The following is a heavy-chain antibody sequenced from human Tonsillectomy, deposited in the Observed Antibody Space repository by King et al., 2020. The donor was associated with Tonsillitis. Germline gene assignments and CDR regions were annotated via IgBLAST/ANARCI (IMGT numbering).Heavy chain of an antibody. CDR3: ARDGEQQLTAYHYYYMDV. Sequence: VRLQQSGPGLVKPSQILSLTCAISGDSVSSNSAAWHWVRQSPSRGLEWLGRTYYRSKWYNDYAISVKSRITINADTSKNQFSLQLNSVTPEDTAVYYCARDGEQQLTAYHYYYMDVWGKGTTVTVSS. D-gene: IGHD1-1*01. CDR2: TYYRSKWYN. CDR1: GDSVSSNSAA. J-gene: IGHJ6*03. V-gene: IGHV6-1*01.